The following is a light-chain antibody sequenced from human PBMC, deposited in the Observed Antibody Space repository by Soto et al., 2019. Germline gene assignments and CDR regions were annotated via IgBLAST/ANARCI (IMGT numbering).Light chain of an antibody. Sequence: QSALTQPASLSGSPGQSITISCTGTSSDIGAYDYVSWFQQHPGKAPKLMISEVNNRPSGVSNRFSGSKSGNTAYLTISGIQVEDEAEYFCSSYTSSNNRDVFGTGTKV. CDR1: SSDIGAYDY. V-gene: IGLV2-14*01. J-gene: IGLJ1*01. CDR3: SSYTSSNNRDV. CDR2: EVN.